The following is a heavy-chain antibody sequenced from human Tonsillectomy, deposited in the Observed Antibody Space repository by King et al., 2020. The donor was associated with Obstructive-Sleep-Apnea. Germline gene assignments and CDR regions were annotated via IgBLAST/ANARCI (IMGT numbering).Heavy chain of an antibody. CDR3: ARAPGRYVRSTFDY. CDR2: ISAYNGDT. V-gene: IGHV1-18*01. J-gene: IGHJ4*02. CDR1: GYTFTNYG. Sequence: QLVQSGAEVKKPGASVKVSCKASGYTFTNYGISWVRQAPGQGLEWMGWISAYNGDTNYAQKFQGRVTMTTDTSTSTTYMELRSLRSDDTAVYYCARAPGRYVRSTFDYWGQGTLVTVSS. D-gene: IGHD1-26*01.